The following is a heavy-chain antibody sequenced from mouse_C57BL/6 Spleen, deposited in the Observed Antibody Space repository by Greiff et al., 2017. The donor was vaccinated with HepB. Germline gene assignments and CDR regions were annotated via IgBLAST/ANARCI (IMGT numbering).Heavy chain of an antibody. CDR3: ARDGRLRERFAY. CDR1: GFTFSSYA. Sequence: DVQLVESGGGLVKPGGSLKLSCAASGFTFSSYAMSWVRQTPEKRLEWVATISDGGSYTYYPDNVKGRFTISRDNAKNNLYLQMSHLKSEDTAMYYCARDGRLRERFAYWGQGTLVTVSA. D-gene: IGHD2-4*01. CDR2: ISDGGSYT. J-gene: IGHJ3*01. V-gene: IGHV5-4*01.